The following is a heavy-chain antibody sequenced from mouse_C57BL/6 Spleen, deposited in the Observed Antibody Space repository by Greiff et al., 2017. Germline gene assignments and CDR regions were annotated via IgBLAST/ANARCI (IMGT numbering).Heavy chain of an antibody. D-gene: IGHD2-12*01. Sequence: EVQGVESGEGLVKPGGSLKLSCAASGFTFSSYAMSWVRQTPEKRLEWVAYISSGGDYIYYADTVKGRFTISRDNARNTLYLQMSSLKSEDTAMYYCTREEAYRDSWYFDVWGTGTTVTVSS. V-gene: IGHV5-9-1*02. CDR1: GFTFSSYA. CDR3: TREEAYRDSWYFDV. CDR2: ISSGGDYI. J-gene: IGHJ1*03.